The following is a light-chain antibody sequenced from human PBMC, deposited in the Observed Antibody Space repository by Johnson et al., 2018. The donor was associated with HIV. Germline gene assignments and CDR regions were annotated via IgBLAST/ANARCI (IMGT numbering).Light chain of an antibody. Sequence: QSVLTQSPSVSAAPGQKVTISCSGSSSNIGNNYVSWYQQLPGTAPKLLIYENNKRPSGIPDRFSGSKSGTSATLGITGLQTGDEADYYCGTWDSSLGAWVFGTGTKVTVL. CDR1: SSNIGNNY. CDR2: ENN. V-gene: IGLV1-51*02. J-gene: IGLJ1*01. CDR3: GTWDSSLGAWV.